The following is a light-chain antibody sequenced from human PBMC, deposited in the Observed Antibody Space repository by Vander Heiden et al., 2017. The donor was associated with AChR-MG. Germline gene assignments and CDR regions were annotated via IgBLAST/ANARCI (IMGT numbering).Light chain of an antibody. CDR2: GAT. CDR3: QQYGSSPVT. CDR1: QSVRSSY. J-gene: IGKJ4*01. Sequence: EIVLTQSPGTVSLSPGESATISCRASQSVRSSYLAWYQQKPGQAPRLLIYGATSRATGIPDRFSGRGSGTDFTLTISRLEPEDFAVYYGQQYGSSPVTFGGGTRVEVK. V-gene: IGKV3-20*01.